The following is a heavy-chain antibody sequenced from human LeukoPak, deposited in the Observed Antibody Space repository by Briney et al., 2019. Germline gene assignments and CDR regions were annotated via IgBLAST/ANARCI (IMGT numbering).Heavy chain of an antibody. V-gene: IGHV1-2*02. Sequence: ASVKVSCKASGYTFTGYYMHWVRQAPGQGLEWMGWINPNSGGTNYAQKFQGRVTMTRDTSISTAYMELSRLRSDDTGVYYCARDLGSRIAAAGLDYWGQGTLVTVSS. CDR2: INPNSGGT. J-gene: IGHJ4*02. D-gene: IGHD6-13*01. CDR1: GYTFTGYY. CDR3: ARDLGSRIAAAGLDY.